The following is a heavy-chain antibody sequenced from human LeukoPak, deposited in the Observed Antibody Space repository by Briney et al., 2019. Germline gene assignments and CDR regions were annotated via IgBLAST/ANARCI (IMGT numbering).Heavy chain of an antibody. D-gene: IGHD3-22*01. CDR3: ARLASYDSSGYHYYFDY. V-gene: IGHV3-48*03. J-gene: IGHJ4*02. CDR2: ISSSGSTI. Sequence: PGGSLRLSCAASGFTFSSYEMNWVRQAPGKGLEWVSYISSSGSTIYYADSVKGRFTISRDNAKNSLYLQMNSLRAEDTAVYYCARLASYDSSGYHYYFDYWGQGTLVTVSS. CDR1: GFTFSSYE.